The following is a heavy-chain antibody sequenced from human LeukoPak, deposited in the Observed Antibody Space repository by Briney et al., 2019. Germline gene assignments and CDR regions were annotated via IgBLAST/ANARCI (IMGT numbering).Heavy chain of an antibody. J-gene: IGHJ3*02. CDR2: TDTSGRYV. CDR1: GFTFSHYS. V-gene: IGHV3-21*06. Sequence: GGSLRLSCAASGFTFSHYSMNWVRQAPGKGLEWVSFTDTSGRYVYYGDSVKGRFTISRDNAKNLLFLQMNGLRAEDTALYYCARGRSITLLRGVAMSDGFDIWGQGAMVAVSS. CDR3: ARGRSITLLRGVAMSDGFDI. D-gene: IGHD3-10*01.